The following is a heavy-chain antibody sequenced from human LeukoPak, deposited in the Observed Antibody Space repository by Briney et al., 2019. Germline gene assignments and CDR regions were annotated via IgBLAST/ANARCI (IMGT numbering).Heavy chain of an antibody. Sequence: TVKVSCKASGGTSTSYANSWERHAPGQGHEWLRGIIPIFGTANYGQKFQGRVTITADESTSTAYMELSSLRSEDTAVYYCARGYYDILTGRYNWFDPWGQGTLVTVSS. CDR1: GGTSTSYA. CDR3: ARGYYDILTGRYNWFDP. D-gene: IGHD3-9*01. V-gene: IGHV1-69*13. CDR2: IIPIFGTA. J-gene: IGHJ5*02.